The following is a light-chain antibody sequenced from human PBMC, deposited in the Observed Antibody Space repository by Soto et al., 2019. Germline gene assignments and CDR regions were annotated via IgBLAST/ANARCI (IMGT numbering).Light chain of an antibody. J-gene: IGLJ1*01. CDR1: SSDVGGYNY. V-gene: IGLV2-11*01. Sequence: QSVLTQPRSVSGSPGQSVTISCTGASSDVGGYNYVSWYQQHPGKAPKLMIYDVSKRPSGVPDRFSGSKSGNTASLTISGLQTEDEADYYCCSYAGRYTYVFGTGTKGT. CDR3: CSYAGRYTYV. CDR2: DVS.